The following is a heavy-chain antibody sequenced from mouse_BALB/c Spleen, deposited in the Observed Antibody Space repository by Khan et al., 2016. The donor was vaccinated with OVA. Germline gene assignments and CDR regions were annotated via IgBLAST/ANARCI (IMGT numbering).Heavy chain of an antibody. CDR2: INTYTGEP. CDR3: ARDRNDRIYAIDY. Sequence: QIQLVQSGPELKKPGETVKLSCKASGYTFTNYGMNWVKQAPGKGLKWMGWINTYTGEPTYADDFKGRFAFSLETSASTAYLQINNLKNEETATYFCARDRNDRIYAIDYWGQGTSVTVSS. V-gene: IGHV9-3-1*01. D-gene: IGHD2-14*01. J-gene: IGHJ4*01. CDR1: GYTFTNYG.